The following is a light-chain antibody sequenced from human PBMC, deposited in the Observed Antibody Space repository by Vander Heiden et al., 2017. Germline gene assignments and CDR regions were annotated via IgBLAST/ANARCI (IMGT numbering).Light chain of an antibody. CDR3: TSYASSSTLYV. V-gene: IGLV2-14*03. CDR2: DVS. J-gene: IGLJ1*01. Sequence: SALTQPASVSGSPGQSITISCTGTSSDVGVYDHVSWYQQYPGKAPKLIIYDVSNRPSAVSNRFSGSKSGNTASLTISGLQAEDEADYYCTSYASSSTLYVFGSGTKVTVL. CDR1: SSDVGVYDH.